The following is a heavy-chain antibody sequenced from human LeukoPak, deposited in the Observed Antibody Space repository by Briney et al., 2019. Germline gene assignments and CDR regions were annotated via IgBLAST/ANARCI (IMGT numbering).Heavy chain of an antibody. J-gene: IGHJ6*03. D-gene: IGHD7-27*01. CDR2: ISWNSGSI. CDR1: GFTFDDYA. CDR3: AKDLTXXXYYXXMDV. V-gene: IGHV3-9*03. Sequence: GRSLRLSCAASGFTFDDYAMHWVRHAPGKGLEWVSGISWNSGSIGYADSVKGRFTISRDNAKNSLYLQMNSLRAEDMALYYCAKDLTXXXYYXXMDVXGKGTTVTVSS.